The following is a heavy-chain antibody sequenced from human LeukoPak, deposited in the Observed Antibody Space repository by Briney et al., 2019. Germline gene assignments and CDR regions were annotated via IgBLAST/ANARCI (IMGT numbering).Heavy chain of an antibody. V-gene: IGHV4-31*03. J-gene: IGHJ5*02. CDR1: GGSISSGGYY. D-gene: IGHD2-2*01. CDR3: ARDPWGGDIVVPAAIHDP. CDR2: IYYSGST. Sequence: PSETLSLTCTVSGGSISSGGYYWSWIRQHPGKGLEWIGYIYYSGSTYYNPSLKSRVTISVDTSKNQFSLKLSSVTAADTAVYYCARDPWGGDIVVPAAIHDPWGQGTLVTVSS.